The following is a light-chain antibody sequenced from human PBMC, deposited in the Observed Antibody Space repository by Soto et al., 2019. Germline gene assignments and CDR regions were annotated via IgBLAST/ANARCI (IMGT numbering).Light chain of an antibody. Sequence: IQLHRSPSPLSASVADTVTVTCRASQSVNSWLTWYQQKPGEAPKLLIYGASALPRGVPSRFSGSGSGTNYTLTIAGLQTEDFGTYYCQQSHTFPVTFGGGTKVDIK. J-gene: IGKJ4*02. CDR1: QSVNSW. CDR3: QQSHTFPVT. CDR2: GAS. V-gene: IGKV1-5*01.